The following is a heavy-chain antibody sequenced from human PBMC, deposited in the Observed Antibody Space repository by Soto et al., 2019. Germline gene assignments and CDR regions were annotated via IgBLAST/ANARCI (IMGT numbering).Heavy chain of an antibody. CDR3: ARRIAVAGTVNFDY. CDR2: IYYSGST. CDR1: GGSISSSSYY. D-gene: IGHD6-19*01. J-gene: IGHJ4*02. V-gene: IGHV4-39*01. Sequence: SETLSLTCTVSGGSISSSSYYWGWVRQPPGKGLEWIGSIYYSGSTYYNPSLKSRVTISVDTSKNQFSLKLSSVTAADTAVYYCARRIAVAGTVNFDYWGQGTLVTVSS.